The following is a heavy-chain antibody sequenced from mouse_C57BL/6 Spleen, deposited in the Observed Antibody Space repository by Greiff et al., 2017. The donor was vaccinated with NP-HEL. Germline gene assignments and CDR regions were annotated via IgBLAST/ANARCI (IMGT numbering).Heavy chain of an antibody. D-gene: IGHD1-1*02. J-gene: IGHJ1*03. V-gene: IGHV5-4*01. Sequence: EVQGVESGGGLVKPGGSLKLSCAASGFTFSSYAMSWVRQTPEKRLEWVATISDGGSYTYYPDNVKGRFTISRDNAKNNLYLQMSHLKSEDTAMYYCERRNYYDPWYFDVWGTGTTVTVSS. CDR3: ERRNYYDPWYFDV. CDR1: GFTFSSYA. CDR2: ISDGGSYT.